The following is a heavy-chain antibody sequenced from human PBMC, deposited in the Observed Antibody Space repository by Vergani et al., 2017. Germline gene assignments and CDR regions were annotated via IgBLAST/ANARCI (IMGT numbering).Heavy chain of an antibody. Sequence: EVQLVESGGVVVQPGGSLRLSCAASGFTFDDYNMHWVRQAPGKGLECVSLISWAGGTTYYADSVKGRFPMSRDNSKNSLYLQMNSLRTEDTALYYCAKVSLPLGHQTDYFYYWGQGTLVTVSS. CDR2: ISWAGGTT. CDR1: GFTFDDYN. J-gene: IGHJ4*02. D-gene: IGHD3-10*01. V-gene: IGHV3-43*01. CDR3: AKVSLPLGHQTDYFYY.